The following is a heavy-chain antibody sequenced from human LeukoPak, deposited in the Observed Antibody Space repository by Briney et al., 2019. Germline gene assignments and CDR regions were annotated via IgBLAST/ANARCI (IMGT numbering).Heavy chain of an antibody. Sequence: GSLRLSCAASGFTFSSYSMNWVRQAPGKGLEWVSSISSSSSYIYYADSVRGRFTISRDNAKTSLYLQMNSLRAEDTSVYYCARSAQWELPDYWGQGTLVTVSS. V-gene: IGHV3-21*01. CDR3: ARSAQWELPDY. J-gene: IGHJ4*02. D-gene: IGHD1-26*01. CDR2: ISSSSSYI. CDR1: GFTFSSYS.